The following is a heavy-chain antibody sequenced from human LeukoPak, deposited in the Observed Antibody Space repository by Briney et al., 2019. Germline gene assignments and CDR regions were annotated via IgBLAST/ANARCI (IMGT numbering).Heavy chain of an antibody. D-gene: IGHD2-15*01. CDR1: GFTFSSSA. CDR3: AKQLGYCSDGSCYFPY. J-gene: IGHJ4*02. Sequence: GGSPRLSCAASGFTFSSSAMSWVRQAPGKGLEWVSAISNNGGYTYYADSVQGRFTISRDNSKSTLCLQMNSLRAEDTAVYYCAKQLGYCSDGSCYFPYWGQGTLVTVSS. CDR2: ISNNGGYT. V-gene: IGHV3-23*01.